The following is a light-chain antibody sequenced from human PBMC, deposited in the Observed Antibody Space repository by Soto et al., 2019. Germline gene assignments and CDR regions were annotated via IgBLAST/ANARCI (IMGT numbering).Light chain of an antibody. CDR1: SSDVGGYKY. CDR2: EVS. Sequence: QSALTQPASVSGSHGQSITISCTGTSSDVGGYKYVSWYQQHPGKVPKLMIDEVSNRPSGVSNRFSGSKSGNTASLSISGLKAEDEAEYSCSSYKRSTTRNVLFGGGTKLTVL. J-gene: IGLJ2*01. CDR3: SSYKRSTTRNVL. V-gene: IGLV2-14*01.